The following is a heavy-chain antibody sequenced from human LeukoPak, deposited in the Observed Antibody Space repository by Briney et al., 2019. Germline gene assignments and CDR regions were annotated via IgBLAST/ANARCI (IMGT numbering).Heavy chain of an antibody. J-gene: IGHJ4*02. CDR3: ARGTVGYSYVYNY. Sequence: GGSLRLSCAASGFTLSGYSMNWVRQSPGKGLDWVSSISSSSSYIYYADSVKGRFTISRDNARNSLYLQMNSLRAEDTAVYYCARGTVGYSYVYNYWGQGTLVTVSS. V-gene: IGHV3-21*01. D-gene: IGHD5-18*01. CDR1: GFTLSGYS. CDR2: ISSSSSYI.